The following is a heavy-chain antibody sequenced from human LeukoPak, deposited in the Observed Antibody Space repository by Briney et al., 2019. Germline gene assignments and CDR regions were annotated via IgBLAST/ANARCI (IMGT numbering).Heavy chain of an antibody. Sequence: ASVKVSCKASGGTFSSYAISRVRQAPGQGLEWMGGIIPIFGTANYAQKFQGRVTITADKSTSTAYMELSSLRSGDTAVYYCASSSILRYFDWLFNGMDVWGKGTTVTVSS. J-gene: IGHJ6*04. D-gene: IGHD3-9*01. CDR3: ASSSILRYFDWLFNGMDV. CDR1: GGTFSSYA. V-gene: IGHV1-69*06. CDR2: IIPIFGTA.